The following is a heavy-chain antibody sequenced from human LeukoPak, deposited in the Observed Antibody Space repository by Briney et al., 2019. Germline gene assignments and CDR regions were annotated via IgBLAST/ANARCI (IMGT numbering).Heavy chain of an antibody. CDR3: AKDSGYDFSGWYFDL. V-gene: IGHV3-43*02. Sequence: GGSLRLSCAASGFTFSSYAMSWVRQAPGKGLEWGSAISGSGGSTYYADSVKGGFTISRDNRKNSLYLQMNSLRTEDPALYYCAKDSGYDFSGWYFDLWGRGTLVTVSS. CDR2: ISGSGGST. J-gene: IGHJ2*01. D-gene: IGHD5-12*01. CDR1: GFTFSSYA.